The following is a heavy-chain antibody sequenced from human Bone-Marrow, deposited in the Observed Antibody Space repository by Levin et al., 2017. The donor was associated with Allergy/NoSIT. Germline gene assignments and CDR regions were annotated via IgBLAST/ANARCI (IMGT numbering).Heavy chain of an antibody. CDR2: IKQDGSER. CDR1: RFAFSSSW. D-gene: IGHD6-13*01. CDR3: AREKAGPRGAFDI. V-gene: IGHV3-7*01. Sequence: GGSLRLFCAASRFAFSSSWMSWVRQAPGKGLEWVANIKQDGSERNYVDSVNGRFTLSRDNAKNSLYLQMNSLRVEDTAVYYCAREKAGPRGAFDIWGQGTMVTVSS. J-gene: IGHJ3*02.